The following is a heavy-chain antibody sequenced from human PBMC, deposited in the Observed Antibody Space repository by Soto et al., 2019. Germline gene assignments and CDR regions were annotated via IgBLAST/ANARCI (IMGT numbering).Heavy chain of an antibody. D-gene: IGHD1-1*01. J-gene: IGHJ6*02. CDR1: GFTFSSYS. CDR3: ARDSLERPHGMDV. V-gene: IGHV3-21*01. Sequence: PGGSLRLSCAASGFTFSSYSMNWVRQAPGKGLEWVSSISSSGSYIYYADSVKGRFTISRDNAKNSLYLQMNSLRAEDTAVYYCARDSLERPHGMDVWGQGATVTVSS. CDR2: ISSSGSYI.